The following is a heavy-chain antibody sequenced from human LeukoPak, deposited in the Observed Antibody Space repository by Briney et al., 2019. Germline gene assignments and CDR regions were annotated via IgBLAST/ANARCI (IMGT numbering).Heavy chain of an antibody. J-gene: IGHJ4*02. CDR3: VKSGGYGLIDY. D-gene: IGHD1-26*01. V-gene: IGHV4-4*07. CDR1: GGSISSYS. CDR2: IYSSGST. Sequence: PSETLSLTCTVSGGSISSYSWSWIRQPAGKGLEWIGRIYSSGSTNYNPSLKSRVTMSVDTSKNQFSLRLNSVTAADTAMYFCVKSGGYGLIDYWGQGTLVTVSS.